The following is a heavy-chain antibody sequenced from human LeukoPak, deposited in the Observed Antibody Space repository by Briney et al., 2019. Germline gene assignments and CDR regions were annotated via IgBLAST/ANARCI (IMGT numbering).Heavy chain of an antibody. J-gene: IGHJ4*02. D-gene: IGHD3-22*01. V-gene: IGHV4-39*01. CDR3: IIGRGSYYYDSSGYYYRDY. Sequence: PSETLSLTCTVSGGSISSSSYYWGWIRQPPGKGLEWIGSIYYSGSTYYNPPLKSRVTISVDTSKNQFSLKLSSVTAADTAVYYCIIGRGSYYYDSSGYYYRDYWGQGTLVTVSS. CDR2: IYYSGST. CDR1: GGSISSSSYY.